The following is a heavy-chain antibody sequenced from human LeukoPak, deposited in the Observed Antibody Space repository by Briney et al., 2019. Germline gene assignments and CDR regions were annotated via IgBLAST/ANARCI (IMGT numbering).Heavy chain of an antibody. Sequence: GGSLRLSCAASRFTFSSYGMHWVRQAPGKGLEWVAVISYDGSNKYYADSVKGRFTISRDNSKNTLYLQMNSLRAEDTAVYYCAKGSPQPYCSGGSCYPPPDYWGQGTLVTVSS. J-gene: IGHJ4*02. D-gene: IGHD2-15*01. CDR3: AKGSPQPYCSGGSCYPPPDY. CDR1: RFTFSSYG. CDR2: ISYDGSNK. V-gene: IGHV3-30*18.